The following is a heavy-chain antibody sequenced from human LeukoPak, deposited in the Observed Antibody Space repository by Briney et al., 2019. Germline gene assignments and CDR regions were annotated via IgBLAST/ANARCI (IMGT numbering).Heavy chain of an antibody. D-gene: IGHD3-10*01. CDR2: INTNTGNP. CDR3: ARSYGAFEGATYYYYGMDV. V-gene: IGHV7-4-1*02. CDR1: GYTFTNYG. J-gene: IGHJ6*02. Sequence: ASVKVSCKASGYTFTNYGLSWVRLAPGQGLEWMGWINTNTGNPKSAQGFTERFVFSLDASVSTAYLQISSLKAADTAVYYCARSYGAFEGATYYYYGMDVWGQGTTVTVSS.